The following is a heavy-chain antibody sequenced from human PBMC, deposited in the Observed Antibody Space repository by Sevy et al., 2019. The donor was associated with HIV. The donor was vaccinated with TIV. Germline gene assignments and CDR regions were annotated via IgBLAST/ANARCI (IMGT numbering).Heavy chain of an antibody. CDR3: AGENAWGRGYS. Sequence: SETLSLTCTVSGGSITSLYWNWIRQPPGKGLEWIANIYYNGHINFNPSLKSRVTLSLDTSKNQFSLRLSLVTAAYTAMYYCAGENAWGRGYSWGQGTLVTVSS. V-gene: IGHV4-59*08. D-gene: IGHD1-26*01. CDR1: GGSITSLY. CDR2: IYYNGHI. J-gene: IGHJ4*02.